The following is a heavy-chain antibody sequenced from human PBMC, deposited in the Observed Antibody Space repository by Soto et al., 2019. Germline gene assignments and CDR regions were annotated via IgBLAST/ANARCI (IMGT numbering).Heavy chain of an antibody. CDR2: IYWDDDT. J-gene: IGHJ4*02. V-gene: IGHV2-5*02. CDR1: GFSLTTTDMG. D-gene: IGHD4-17*01. Sequence: QITLKESGPPLVRPAQTLTLTCTFSGFSLTTTDMGVAWIRQPPGKALEWLALIYWDDDTRYNPSLKNRLAISKDTSRDRVVLTINNINPEDTGTYFCAHAGDYDLLSFDHWGPGTLVTVSS. CDR3: AHAGDYDLLSFDH.